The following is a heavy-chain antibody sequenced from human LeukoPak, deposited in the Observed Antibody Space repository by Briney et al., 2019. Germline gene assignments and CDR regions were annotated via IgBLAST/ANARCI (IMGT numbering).Heavy chain of an antibody. D-gene: IGHD6-13*01. CDR1: GYTFTVYY. CDR3: SVIASTGT. CDR2: INPNSGGT. Sequence: ASVTVSCKASGYTFTVYYMHWVRQAPGQGLEWMGWINPNSGGTNYAQKFQGRVTMTRDTSISTAYMELSRLRSDDTAVYYCSVIASTGTWGQGTRVTVSS. V-gene: IGHV1-2*02. J-gene: IGHJ5*02.